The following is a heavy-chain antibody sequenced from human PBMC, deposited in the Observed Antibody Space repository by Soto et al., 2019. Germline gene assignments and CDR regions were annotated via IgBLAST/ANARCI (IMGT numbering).Heavy chain of an antibody. J-gene: IGHJ6*02. D-gene: IGHD3-16*01. CDR2: INADNGNT. Sequence: ASVKVSCKASGYTFTSYAMHWVRQAPGQGLEWMGWINADNGNTNHAQKLQGRVTMSTDTSTSTAYMELRSLRSDDSAVYYCARMGDVPYYYYGMDVWGQGTTVTVSS. V-gene: IGHV1-18*01. CDR1: GYTFTSYA. CDR3: ARMGDVPYYYYGMDV.